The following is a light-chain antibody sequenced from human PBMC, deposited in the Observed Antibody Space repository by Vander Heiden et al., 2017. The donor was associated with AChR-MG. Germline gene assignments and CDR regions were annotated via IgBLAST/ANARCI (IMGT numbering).Light chain of an antibody. CDR3: QQDWSSLLT. J-gene: IGKJ4*01. CDR2: GAS. CDR1: QSVSSSY. Sequence: EIVLTQSPGTLSLSPGERATLSCRASQSVSSSYLAWYQQKPGQAPRILIYGASSRATGIPDRFSGSGSGTDFTLTISRLEPEDFAVYYCQQDWSSLLTFGGGTKVEIK. V-gene: IGKV3-20*01.